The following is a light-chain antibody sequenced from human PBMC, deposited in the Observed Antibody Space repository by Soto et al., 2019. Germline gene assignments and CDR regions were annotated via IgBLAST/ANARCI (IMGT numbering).Light chain of an antibody. CDR2: KPS. CDR1: PSISSW. V-gene: IGKV1-5*03. J-gene: IGKJ1*01. Sequence: IQMTQSPSTLSASVGARVTITCRASPSISSWLAWYQQKPGKAPKLLIYKPSTLESGVPSRFSGSTSGSDFTLTISSLQPAEFATDDCQQYKGYGSWTLGHGTKVEIK. CDR3: QQYKGYGSWT.